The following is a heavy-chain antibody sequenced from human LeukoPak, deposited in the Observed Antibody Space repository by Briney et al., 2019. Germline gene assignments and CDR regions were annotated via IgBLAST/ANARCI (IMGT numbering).Heavy chain of an antibody. J-gene: IGHJ3*02. CDR2: IIPIFGTA. V-gene: IGHV1-69*13. Sequence: SVKVSCKASGGTFSSYAISWVRQAPGRGLEWMGGIIPIFGTANYAQKFQGRVTITADESTSTAYMELSSLRSEDTAVYYCASTTILYYAFDIWGQGTMVTVSS. D-gene: IGHD3-3*01. CDR1: GGTFSSYA. CDR3: ASTTILYYAFDI.